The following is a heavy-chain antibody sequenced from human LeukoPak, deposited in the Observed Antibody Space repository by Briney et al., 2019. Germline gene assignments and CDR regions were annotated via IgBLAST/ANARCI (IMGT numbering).Heavy chain of an antibody. CDR3: ARHPHPIVPAPVFDP. D-gene: IGHD2-2*01. Sequence: PSETLSLTCTVSGGSTSSSSSYWGWIRQPPGKGLEWIGSIYYSGSTYYNPSLKSRVTISVDTSKNQFSLKLSSVTAADTAVYYCARHPHPIVPAPVFDPWGQGTLVTVSS. CDR1: GGSTSSSSSY. J-gene: IGHJ5*02. V-gene: IGHV4-39*01. CDR2: IYYSGST.